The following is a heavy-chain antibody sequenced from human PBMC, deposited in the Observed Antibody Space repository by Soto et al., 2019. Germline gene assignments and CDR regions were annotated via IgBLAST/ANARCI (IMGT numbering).Heavy chain of an antibody. CDR3: ASLRGYSGYDLGYYYYMDV. D-gene: IGHD5-12*01. Sequence: SVKVSCKASGGTFSSYTISWVRQAPGQGLEWMGRIIPILGIANYAQKFQGRVTITADKSTSTAYMELSSLRSEDTAVYYCASLRGYSGYDLGYYYYMDVWGKGTTVTVSS. CDR2: IIPILGIA. V-gene: IGHV1-69*02. J-gene: IGHJ6*03. CDR1: GGTFSSYT.